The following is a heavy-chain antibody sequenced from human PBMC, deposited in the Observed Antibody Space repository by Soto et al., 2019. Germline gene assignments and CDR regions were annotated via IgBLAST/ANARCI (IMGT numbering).Heavy chain of an antibody. CDR1: GTIFSSYT. D-gene: IGHD3-16*01. J-gene: IGHJ6*02. CDR2: IIPILGET. CDR3: ARGLGGRMDD. Sequence: VQLVQSGAEVKEPGSSVRVSCKASGTIFSSYTISWVRQAPGQGLEWMGRIIPILGETNSAQKFQGRVTLTADKSTNTAYMELNSLRWEDTAVYYCARGLGGRMDDWGQGTTVTVSS. V-gene: IGHV1-69*08.